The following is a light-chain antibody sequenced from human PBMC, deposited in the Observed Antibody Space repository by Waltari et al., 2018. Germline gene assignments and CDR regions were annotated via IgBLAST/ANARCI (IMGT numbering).Light chain of an antibody. CDR1: QSLLHRNGYTS. V-gene: IGKV2-28*01. CDR2: LAF. CDR3: MQTLQAPVT. Sequence: DLVMTQSPLSLPVTPGEPASISCRSSQSLLHRNGYTSLDWYLQKPGQSPQLLIYLAFNRASGVPDRFSGSGSGTDFTLKISRVEAEDVGVYYCMQTLQAPVTFGQGTKVEIK. J-gene: IGKJ1*01.